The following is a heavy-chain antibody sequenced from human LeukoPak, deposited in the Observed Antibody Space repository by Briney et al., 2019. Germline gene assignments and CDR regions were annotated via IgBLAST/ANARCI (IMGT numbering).Heavy chain of an antibody. J-gene: IGHJ5*02. CDR3: STDHDSSGYYFAHAT. Sequence: PGGSLRLSCAASGFTFSGAWMNWVRQAPGKGLEWVGRIKSKRDGGTTDFAAPVKGRFTISRDDSKNTLYLQMNSLKTEDTAVYYCSTDHDSSGYYFAHATWGQGTLVTVSS. D-gene: IGHD3-22*01. CDR1: GFTFSGAW. V-gene: IGHV3-15*01. CDR2: IKSKRDGGTT.